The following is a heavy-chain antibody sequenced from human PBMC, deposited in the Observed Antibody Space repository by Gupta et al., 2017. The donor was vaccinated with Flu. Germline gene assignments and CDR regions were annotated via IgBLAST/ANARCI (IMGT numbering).Heavy chain of an antibody. CDR2: IKQDGSEK. D-gene: IGHD1-26*01. CDR1: GFTFSSYW. V-gene: IGHV3-7*01. Sequence: EVQLVESGGGLVQPGGSLRLSCAASGFTFSSYWMSWVRQAPGKGLEWVANIKQDGSEKYYVDSVKGRFTISRDNAKNSLYLQMNSLRAEDTAVYYCARIGVGATEDWFDPWGQGTLVTVSS. CDR3: ARIGVGATEDWFDP. J-gene: IGHJ5*02.